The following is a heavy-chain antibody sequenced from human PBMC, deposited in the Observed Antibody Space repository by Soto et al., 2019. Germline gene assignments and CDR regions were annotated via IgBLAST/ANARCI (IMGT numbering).Heavy chain of an antibody. CDR1: GFTVSNNY. CDR2: IYSGGGT. J-gene: IGHJ5*02. D-gene: IGHD4-17*01. CDR3: ARSPTRTNYADYFDP. V-gene: IGHV3-66*01. Sequence: EVQLVESGGGLVQPGGSLRLSCAASGFTVSNNYMSWVRQAPGKGLEYVSVIYSGGGTYYADSVKGRFTISRDNSKNTLYLQMNSLGAEDTAVYYFARSPTRTNYADYFDPWGQGTLVTVSS.